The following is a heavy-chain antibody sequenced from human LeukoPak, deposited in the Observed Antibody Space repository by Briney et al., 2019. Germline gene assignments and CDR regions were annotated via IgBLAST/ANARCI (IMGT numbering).Heavy chain of an antibody. V-gene: IGHV3-48*03. CDR3: ARGGDSHSGFDY. Sequence: GGSLRLSCAASGFTFSTYEMNWVRQAPGKGLEWVSYIGSSGSTIYYADSVKGRFTISRDNAKNSLYLQMNSLRAEDTAVYYCARGGDSHSGFDYWGQGTLVTVSS. CDR2: IGSSGSTI. CDR1: GFTFSTYE. J-gene: IGHJ4*02. D-gene: IGHD4-17*01.